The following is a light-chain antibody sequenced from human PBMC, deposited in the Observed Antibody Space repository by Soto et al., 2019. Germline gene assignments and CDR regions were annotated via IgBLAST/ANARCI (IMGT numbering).Light chain of an antibody. Sequence: EIVLTQSPGTMSLSPGERDTISCRASQSVSSSYLAWYQQKPGQAPRLLIYAASSRATGIPDRFSGSGSGTDFTLTISRLEPEDFAVYYCQHYGSSRFTFGPGTKVDIK. CDR3: QHYGSSRFT. V-gene: IGKV3-20*01. CDR2: AAS. CDR1: QSVSSSY. J-gene: IGKJ3*01.